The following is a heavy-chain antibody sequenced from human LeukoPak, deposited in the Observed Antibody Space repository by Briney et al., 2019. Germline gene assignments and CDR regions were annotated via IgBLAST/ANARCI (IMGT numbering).Heavy chain of an antibody. CDR2: IIPILGIA. CDR3: ASPGGEMATPDQPPYFDY. J-gene: IGHJ4*02. D-gene: IGHD5-24*01. CDR1: GGTFSSNT. V-gene: IGHV1-69*02. Sequence: SVKVSCKASGGTFSSNTISWVRQAPGQGLEWMGRIIPILGIANYAQKFQGRVTITADKSTSTAYMELSSLRSEDTAVYYCASPGGEMATPDQPPYFDYWGQGTLVTVSS.